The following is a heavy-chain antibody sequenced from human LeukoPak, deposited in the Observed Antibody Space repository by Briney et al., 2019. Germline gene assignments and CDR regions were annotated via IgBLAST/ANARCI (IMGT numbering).Heavy chain of an antibody. D-gene: IGHD1-26*01. Sequence: QSGGSLRLSCAASGFTFSSYGMTWVRQAPGKGLEWVSYISSSSSTIYYADSVKGRFTISRDNAKNSLYLQMNSLRAEDTAVYYCARNRGSPDYWGQGTLVTVSS. J-gene: IGHJ4*02. CDR2: ISSSSSTI. CDR1: GFTFSSYG. V-gene: IGHV3-48*01. CDR3: ARNRGSPDY.